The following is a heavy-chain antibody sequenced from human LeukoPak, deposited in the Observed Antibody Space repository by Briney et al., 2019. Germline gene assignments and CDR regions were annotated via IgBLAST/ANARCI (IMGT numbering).Heavy chain of an antibody. Sequence: PGGSLRLSCAASGFTFDDYAMHWVRQAPGKGLEWVSGISWNSGSIGYADSVKSRFTISRDNAKNSLYLQMNSLRAEDMALYYCAKDTAPYYYDSSGTFDYWGQGTLVTVSS. CDR3: AKDTAPYYYDSSGTFDY. CDR1: GFTFDDYA. J-gene: IGHJ4*02. V-gene: IGHV3-9*03. D-gene: IGHD3-22*01. CDR2: ISWNSGSI.